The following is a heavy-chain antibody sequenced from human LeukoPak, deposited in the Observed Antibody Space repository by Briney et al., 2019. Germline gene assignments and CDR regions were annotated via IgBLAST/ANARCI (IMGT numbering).Heavy chain of an antibody. V-gene: IGHV3-7*01. Sequence: GGSLRLSCAASGLTFSTFWMSWVRQAPGKGLEYVANIKQDGSENSYVDSVKGRFTISRDNAENSLYLQMNSLRAEDTAVYYCAAGDAFDIWGQGTMVTVSS. CDR3: AAGDAFDI. J-gene: IGHJ3*02. CDR1: GLTFSTFW. CDR2: IKQDGSEN.